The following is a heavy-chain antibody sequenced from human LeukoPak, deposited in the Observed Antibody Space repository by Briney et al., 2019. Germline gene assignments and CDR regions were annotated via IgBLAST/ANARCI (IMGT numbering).Heavy chain of an antibody. J-gene: IGHJ4*02. D-gene: IGHD6-19*01. Sequence: GGSLRLSCAVSGFTFNNYAMHWVRQAPGKGLEWVAVASYDGDNNYYADSVKGRFTISRDNAKNTLYLQMNSLRAEDTAVYYCARDTYTSGWYAGWNYWGQGTLVTVSS. CDR1: GFTFNNYA. V-gene: IGHV3-30*04. CDR2: ASYDGDNN. CDR3: ARDTYTSGWYAGWNY.